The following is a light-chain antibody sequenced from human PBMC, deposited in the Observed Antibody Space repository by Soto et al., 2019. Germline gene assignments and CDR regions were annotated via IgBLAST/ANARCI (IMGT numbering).Light chain of an antibody. J-gene: IGKJ1*01. CDR3: QQTYITPLT. V-gene: IGKV1-39*01. CDR1: QSISIY. Sequence: DIQMTQYPSSLSASVGDRVTITCRASQSISIYLNWYQQKPGKAPKLLIYAASSLQSGVPSRFSGGGSGTAFTLTISSLQPEDFATYYCQQTYITPLTFGQGTKVEIK. CDR2: AAS.